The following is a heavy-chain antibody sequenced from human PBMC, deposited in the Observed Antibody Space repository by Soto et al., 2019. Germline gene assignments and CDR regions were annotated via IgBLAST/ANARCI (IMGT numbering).Heavy chain of an antibody. CDR2: IWYDGSNK. V-gene: IGHV3-33*01. CDR3: ARVPVVVVTAIRATYFDF. CDR1: GFTFSSYG. J-gene: IGHJ4*02. D-gene: IGHD2-21*02. Sequence: LRLSCAASGFTFSSYGMHWVRQAPGKGLEWVAVIWYDGSNKYYADSVKGRFTISRDNSQNTLYLQMNSLRAEDTDVYYCARVPVVVVTAIRATYFDFWGQGTLATVSS.